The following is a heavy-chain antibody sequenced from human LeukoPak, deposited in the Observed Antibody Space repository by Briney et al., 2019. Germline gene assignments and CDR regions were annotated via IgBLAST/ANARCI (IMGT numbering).Heavy chain of an antibody. CDR3: ASYPRSIPTPPFDY. Sequence: SSVKVSCKASGYTFTAQYMHWVRQAPGQGLEWMGWINPNNGDTKYAQSFLGRVTMTRDTSTTTAYMELSSLRSDDTAVYFCASYPRSIPTPPFDYWGQGTLVTVSS. J-gene: IGHJ4*02. CDR1: GYTFTAQY. CDR2: INPNNGDT. D-gene: IGHD2-21*01. V-gene: IGHV1-2*02.